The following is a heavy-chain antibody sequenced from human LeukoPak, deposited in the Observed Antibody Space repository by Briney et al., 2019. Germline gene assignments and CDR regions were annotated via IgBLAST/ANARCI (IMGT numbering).Heavy chain of an antibody. CDR2: IYTSGST. CDR3: ARDRRGYSSPDFDS. D-gene: IGHD5-18*01. V-gene: IGHV4-4*07. J-gene: IGHJ4*02. CDR1: GGSISSYY. Sequence: KPSETLSLTCTVSGGSISSYYWSWIRQPAGKGLEWIGRIYTSGSTNYNPSLKSRVTMSVDTSKNQFSLKLSSVTAADTAVYYCARDRRGYSSPDFDSWGQGTLVTVSS.